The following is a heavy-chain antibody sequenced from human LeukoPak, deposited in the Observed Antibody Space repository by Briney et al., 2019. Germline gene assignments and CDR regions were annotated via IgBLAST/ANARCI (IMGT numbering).Heavy chain of an antibody. V-gene: IGHV1-69*13. J-gene: IGHJ5*02. CDR3: ARDPNVGATFHNWFDP. CDR2: IIPIFGTA. CDR1: GGTFSSYA. D-gene: IGHD1-26*01. Sequence: SVKVSCKASGGTFSSYAISWVRQAPGQGLEWMGGIIPIFGTANYAQKFQGRVTITADESTSTAYMELSSLRSEDTAVYYCARDPNVGATFHNWFDPWGQGTLVTVSS.